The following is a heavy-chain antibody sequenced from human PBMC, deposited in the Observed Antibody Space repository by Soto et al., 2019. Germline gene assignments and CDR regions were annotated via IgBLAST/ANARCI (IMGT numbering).Heavy chain of an antibody. V-gene: IGHV1-69*12. CDR3: ARSLGGATYYYYYGMDV. Sequence: QVQLVQSGAEVKKPGSSVKVSCKASGGTFSSYAISWVRQAPGQGLEWMGGIIPIFGTANYAQKFQGRVTITADESTSTAYMELSSLRSEDTAVYYCARSLGGATYYYYYGMDVWGQGTTVTVSS. CDR2: IIPIFGTA. D-gene: IGHD1-26*01. J-gene: IGHJ6*02. CDR1: GGTFSSYA.